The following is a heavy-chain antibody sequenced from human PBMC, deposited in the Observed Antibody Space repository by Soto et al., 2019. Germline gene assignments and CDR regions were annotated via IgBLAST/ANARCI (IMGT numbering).Heavy chain of an antibody. D-gene: IGHD2-15*01. V-gene: IGHV4-34*01. CDR1: GGSFSGYY. CDR3: ARVSVVLAVFDY. J-gene: IGHJ4*02. Sequence: PSETLSLTCAVYGGSFSGYYWSWIRQPPGKGLEWIGEINHSGSTNYNPSLKSRVTISVDTSKNQFSLKLSSVTAADTAVYYCARVSVVLAVFDYWGQGALVTVSS. CDR2: INHSGST.